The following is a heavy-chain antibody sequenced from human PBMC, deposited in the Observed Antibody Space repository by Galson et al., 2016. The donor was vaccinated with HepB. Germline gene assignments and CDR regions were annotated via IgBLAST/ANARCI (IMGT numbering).Heavy chain of an antibody. J-gene: IGHJ2*01. D-gene: IGHD1-7*01. CDR2: ISGTGGTT. Sequence: SLRLSCAASGFNFSSYAMSWVRQAPGKGLEWVSPISGTGGTTYYADSVKGRFTISRDNSNNMLFLQMNSLRAEDTAVYYCAKGSRSSLVGTNAYFDLWGRGTLVTVSS. V-gene: IGHV3-23*01. CDR3: AKGSRSSLVGTNAYFDL. CDR1: GFNFSSYA.